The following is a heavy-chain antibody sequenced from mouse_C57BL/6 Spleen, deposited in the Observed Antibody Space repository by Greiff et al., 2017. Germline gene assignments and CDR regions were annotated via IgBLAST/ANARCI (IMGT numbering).Heavy chain of an antibody. CDR3: AKGGLGENWFAY. Sequence: VHLVASGPGLVAPSQSLSITCTVSGFSLTSYGVSCVRQPPGHGLEWLVVILGDGSTNYHSALISRLSISKDKSKSQVFLKLNSLQTDDTATYYCAKGGLGENWFAYWGKGTLGTVSA. V-gene: IGHV2-3*01. D-gene: IGHD3-1*01. CDR1: GFSLTSYG. CDR2: ILGDGST. J-gene: IGHJ3*01.